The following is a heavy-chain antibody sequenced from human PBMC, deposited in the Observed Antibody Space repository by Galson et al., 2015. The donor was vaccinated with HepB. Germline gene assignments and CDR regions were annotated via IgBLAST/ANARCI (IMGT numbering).Heavy chain of an antibody. Sequence: TLSLTCAVYGGSFSGYSWTWIRQSPGKGLEWIGEINHSGNTNYSPSLMSRVTISVDTSKNQFSLKLRSVTAADTAMYYCGRGPKWPVHSYGDMDVWGQGTTVTVSS. J-gene: IGHJ6*02. CDR2: INHSGNT. D-gene: IGHD4-17*01. CDR3: GRGPKWPVHSYGDMDV. V-gene: IGHV4-34*01. CDR1: GGSFSGYS.